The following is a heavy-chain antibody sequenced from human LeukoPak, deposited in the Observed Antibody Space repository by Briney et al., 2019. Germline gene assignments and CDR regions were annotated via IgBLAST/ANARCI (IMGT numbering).Heavy chain of an antibody. CDR3: ARGGGHSSSWYNIDY. J-gene: IGHJ4*02. CDR1: GFSFSNYG. D-gene: IGHD6-13*01. Sequence: GGSLRLSCAASGFSFSNYGMHWVRQAPGKGLEWVAVVSYDGSNKYYADSVKGRFTISRDNSKNTLYLQMNSLRAEDTAVYYWARGGGHSSSWYNIDYWGRGTLVTVSS. V-gene: IGHV3-30*03. CDR2: VSYDGSNK.